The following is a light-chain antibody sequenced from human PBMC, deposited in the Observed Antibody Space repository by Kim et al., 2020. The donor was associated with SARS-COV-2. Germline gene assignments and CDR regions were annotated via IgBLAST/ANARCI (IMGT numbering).Light chain of an antibody. V-gene: IGKV2-28*01. CDR1: QTLLHSNGYNY. CDR2: SGS. Sequence: DIVMTQSPLSLPAIPGEPASISCRSSQTLLHSNGYNYLDWYVQKPGQSPQLLIYSGSNRASGVTDRFSGSGSGTDFTLKNSRVEGDEVGFCYCMQALRSQFGQGTKVDIK. CDR3: MQALRSQ. J-gene: IGKJ1*01.